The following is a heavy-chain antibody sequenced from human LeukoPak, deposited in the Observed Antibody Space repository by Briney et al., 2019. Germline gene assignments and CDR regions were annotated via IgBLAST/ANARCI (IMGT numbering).Heavy chain of an antibody. CDR2: IKTKTDGGTT. J-gene: IGHJ4*02. D-gene: IGHD6-19*01. Sequence: GGSLRLSCAAFGFTFSYAWMNWVRQAPGRGLEWVGRIKTKTDGGTTDYAAPVKGRFIISRDDSKNTLYLQMNSLKTEDTAVYYCTHSYSYSSGWSRDYWGQGTLVTVSS. V-gene: IGHV3-15*07. CDR3: THSYSYSSGWSRDY. CDR1: GFTFSYAW.